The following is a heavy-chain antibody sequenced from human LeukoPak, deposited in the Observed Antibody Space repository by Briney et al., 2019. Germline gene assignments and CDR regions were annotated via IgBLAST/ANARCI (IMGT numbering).Heavy chain of an antibody. D-gene: IGHD3-10*02. Sequence: PGGSLRLSCAASGFTFSSYGMSWVRQAPGKGLEWVSSITISSSYIYYADSVKGRFTISRDNAKNSLYLQMNSLRAEDTAVYYCAELGITMIGGVWGKGTTVTISS. CDR2: ITISSSYI. V-gene: IGHV3-21*01. CDR3: AELGITMIGGV. CDR1: GFTFSSYG. J-gene: IGHJ6*04.